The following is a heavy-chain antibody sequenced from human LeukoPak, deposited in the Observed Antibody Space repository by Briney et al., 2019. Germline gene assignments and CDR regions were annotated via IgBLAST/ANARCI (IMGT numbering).Heavy chain of an antibody. J-gene: IGHJ5*01. CDR2: IHQHGSNE. CDR1: GFNFRAYW. D-gene: IGHD2-2*01. V-gene: IGHV3-7*03. Sequence: GGSLRLSCTTSGFNFRAYWMAWVRQAPGKGLEWVANIHQHGSNENYVDSVKGRFTISRDNAKNSVFLQMNSPRAEDTALYYCARIGHDLYQMFDSWGHGTLITVSS. CDR3: ARIGHDLYQMFDS.